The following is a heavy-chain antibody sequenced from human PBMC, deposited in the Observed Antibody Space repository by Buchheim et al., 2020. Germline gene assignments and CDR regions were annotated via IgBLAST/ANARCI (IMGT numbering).Heavy chain of an antibody. CDR3: AKDSTLSSGWYGGDY. CDR1: GFTFSSYG. Sequence: QVQLVESGGGVVQPGRSLRLSCAASGFTFSSYGMHWVRQAPGKGLEWVAVISYDGSNKYYADSVKGRFTISRDNSKNTLYLQMNSLRAEDTAVYYCAKDSTLSSGWYGGDYWGQGTL. J-gene: IGHJ4*02. CDR2: ISYDGSNK. V-gene: IGHV3-30*18. D-gene: IGHD6-19*01.